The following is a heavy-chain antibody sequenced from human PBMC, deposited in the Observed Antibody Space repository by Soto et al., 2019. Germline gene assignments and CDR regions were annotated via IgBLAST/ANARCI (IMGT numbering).Heavy chain of an antibody. D-gene: IGHD2-15*01. CDR3: AKEGYCSGGSCFYYYYGMDV. J-gene: IGHJ6*02. Sequence: GGSLRLSCAASGFTFSSYAMSWVRQAPGKGLEWVSAISGSGGSTYYADSVKGRFTISRDNSKNTLYLQMNSLRAEDTAVYYCAKEGYCSGGSCFYYYYGMDVWGQGTTVTVSS. CDR1: GFTFSSYA. V-gene: IGHV3-23*01. CDR2: ISGSGGST.